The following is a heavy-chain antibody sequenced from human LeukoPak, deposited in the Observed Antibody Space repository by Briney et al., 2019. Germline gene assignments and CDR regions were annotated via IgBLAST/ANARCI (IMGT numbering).Heavy chain of an antibody. V-gene: IGHV3-21*01. CDR1: GFTFSSYS. Sequence: GGSLRLSCAAPGFTFSSYSMNWVRQAPGKGLEWVSSISSSSSYIYYADSVKGRFTISRDNAKNSLYLQMNSLRAEDTAVYYCARVAAAFDAFDIWGQGTMVTVSS. D-gene: IGHD6-13*01. J-gene: IGHJ3*02. CDR2: ISSSSSYI. CDR3: ARVAAAFDAFDI.